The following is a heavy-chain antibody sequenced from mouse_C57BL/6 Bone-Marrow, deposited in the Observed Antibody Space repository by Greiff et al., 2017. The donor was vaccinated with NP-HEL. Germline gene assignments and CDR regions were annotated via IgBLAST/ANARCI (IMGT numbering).Heavy chain of an antibody. CDR2: ISYDGSN. J-gene: IGHJ3*01. CDR3: AREGTYYYGSPAWFAY. V-gene: IGHV3-6*01. Sequence: EVQVVESGPGLVKPSQSLSLTCSVTGYSITSGYYWNWIRQFPGNKLEWMGYISYDGSNNYNPSLKNRISITRDTSKNQFFLKLNSVTTEDTATYYCAREGTYYYGSPAWFAYWGQGTLVTVSA. CDR1: GYSITSGYY. D-gene: IGHD1-1*01.